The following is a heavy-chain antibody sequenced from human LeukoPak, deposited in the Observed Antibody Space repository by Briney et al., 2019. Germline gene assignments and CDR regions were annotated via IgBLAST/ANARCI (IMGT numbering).Heavy chain of an antibody. CDR1: GFTFSSYS. D-gene: IGHD5-18*01. Sequence: GGSLRLSGAASGFTFSSYSMNWVRQAPGKGLEWVSSISSSSSYIYYADSVKGRFTISRDNAKNSLYLQMNSLRAEDTAVYYCARTKDTAMVDYWGQGTLVTVSS. CDR3: ARTKDTAMVDY. CDR2: ISSSSSYI. J-gene: IGHJ4*02. V-gene: IGHV3-21*01.